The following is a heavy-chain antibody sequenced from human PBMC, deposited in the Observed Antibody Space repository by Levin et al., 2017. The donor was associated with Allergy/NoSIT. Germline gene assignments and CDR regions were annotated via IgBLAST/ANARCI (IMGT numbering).Heavy chain of an antibody. CDR2: THYSGST. CDR3: ARSGNYAYDAFTF. Sequence: SETLSLTCTVSGDSITSRSYFWGWIRQPPGKGLEWIGNTHYSGSTHYNSSLESRVTISVAPSKSQISLWLTSVTAADTAVYYCARSGNYAYDAFTFWGQGTMVTVSS. CDR1: GDSITSRSYF. D-gene: IGHD3-3*01. V-gene: IGHV4-39*01. J-gene: IGHJ3*01.